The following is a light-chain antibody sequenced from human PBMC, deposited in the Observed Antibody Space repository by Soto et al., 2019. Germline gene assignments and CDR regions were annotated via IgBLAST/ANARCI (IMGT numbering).Light chain of an antibody. V-gene: IGLV1-47*02. J-gene: IGLJ3*02. Sequence: QSVLTQPPSASGTPGQRVTISCSGSSSNIGSNYVFWHQQLPGTAPKLLIYSNNQRPSGVPDRFSGSKSGTSASLAISGLRSEDEADYYCATWDDSLSGWVFGGGTKLTAL. CDR2: SNN. CDR3: ATWDDSLSGWV. CDR1: SSNIGSNY.